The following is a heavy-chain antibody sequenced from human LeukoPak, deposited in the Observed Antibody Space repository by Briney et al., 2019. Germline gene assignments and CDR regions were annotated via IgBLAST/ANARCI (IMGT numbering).Heavy chain of an antibody. J-gene: IGHJ6*02. CDR3: ARDIFYGDYKRYYYYRMDV. V-gene: IGHV1-2*02. Sequence: GASVKVSCKASGYTFTGYYMHWVRQAPGQGLEWMGWINPNSGGTNYAQKFQGRVTMTRDTSISTAYMELSRLRSDDTAVYYCARDIFYGDYKRYYYYRMDVWGQGTTVTVSS. CDR2: INPNSGGT. CDR1: GYTFTGYY. D-gene: IGHD4-17*01.